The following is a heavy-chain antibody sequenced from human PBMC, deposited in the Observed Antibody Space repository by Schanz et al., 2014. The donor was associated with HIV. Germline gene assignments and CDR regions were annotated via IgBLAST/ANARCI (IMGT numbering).Heavy chain of an antibody. CDR1: GFSFSDYW. J-gene: IGHJ4*03. CDR3: ARRSSDGGYYDN. V-gene: IGHV3-74*01. Sequence: EVQLVESGGGLVQPGGSLRLSCAASGFSFSDYWMHWVRQVPGKGLLWVSRMNNDVSSRLYADSVKGRFTISRDNAKNTLYLQMNSLRDEDTAVYYCARRSSDGGYYDNWGQGTTVTVSS. CDR2: MNNDVSSR. D-gene: IGHD2-8*01.